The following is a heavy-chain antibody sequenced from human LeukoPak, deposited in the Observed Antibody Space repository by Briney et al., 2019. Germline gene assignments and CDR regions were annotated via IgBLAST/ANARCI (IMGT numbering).Heavy chain of an antibody. CDR3: ARGPFNRFDY. CDR1: GGSISTDY. CDR2: TYYTGST. J-gene: IGHJ4*02. V-gene: IGHV4-59*01. D-gene: IGHD1-14*01. Sequence: PSETLSLTCSVSGGSISTDYWSWIRQPPGKGLEWIGNTYYTGSTNYNPSLKSRVAISVDTSKNQFSLNLSSVTAADTAVYYCARGPFNRFDYWGQGTLVTVSS.